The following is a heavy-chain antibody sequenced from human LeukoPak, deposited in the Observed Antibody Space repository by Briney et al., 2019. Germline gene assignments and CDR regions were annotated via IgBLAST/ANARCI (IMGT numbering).Heavy chain of an antibody. CDR3: ARLRHRGRELDY. CDR2: IYYSGST. V-gene: IGHV4-59*08. Sequence: SETLSLTCTVSGGSISSYYWSWIRQPPGKGLEWIGYIYYSGSTNYNPSLKSRVTISVDTSKNQFSLKLSSVTAADTAVYYCARLRHRGRELDYWGQGTLVTVSS. D-gene: IGHD1-26*01. CDR1: GGSISSYY. J-gene: IGHJ4*02.